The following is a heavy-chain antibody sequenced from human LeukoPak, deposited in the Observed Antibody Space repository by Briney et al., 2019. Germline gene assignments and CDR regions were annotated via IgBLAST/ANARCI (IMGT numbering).Heavy chain of an antibody. CDR2: ISAYNGNT. D-gene: IGHD6-19*01. Sequence: ASVKVSCKASGYTFTSYGISWVRQAPGQGLEWMGWISAYNGNTNYAQKLQGRVTMTTDTSTCTAYMELRSLRSDDTAVYYCARNVGSYSSGWYDYWGQGTLVTVSS. CDR3: ARNVGSYSSGWYDY. CDR1: GYTFTSYG. J-gene: IGHJ4*02. V-gene: IGHV1-18*01.